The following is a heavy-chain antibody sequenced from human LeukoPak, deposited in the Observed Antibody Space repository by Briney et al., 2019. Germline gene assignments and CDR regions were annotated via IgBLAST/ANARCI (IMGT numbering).Heavy chain of an antibody. V-gene: IGHV1-69*05. CDR1: GGTFSSYA. CDR2: IIPIFGTA. D-gene: IGHD3-22*01. CDR3: ARFIYYDSSGPGGWFDP. J-gene: IGHJ5*02. Sequence: ASVKISCKASGGTFSSYAVSWVRQAPGQGLEWMGGIIPIFGTANYAQKFQGRVTITTDESTSTAYMELSSLRSEDTAVYYCARFIYYDSSGPGGWFDPWGQGTLVPVSS.